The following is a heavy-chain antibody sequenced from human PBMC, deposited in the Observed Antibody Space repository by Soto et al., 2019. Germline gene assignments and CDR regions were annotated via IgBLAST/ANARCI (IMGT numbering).Heavy chain of an antibody. CDR1: GGSISSYF. CDR2: VYYTGTT. CDR3: AKDLAAVPKGFDY. J-gene: IGHJ4*03. Sequence: SETLSLTCTVSGGSISSYFYIWVRQPPGKGLEWIGSVYYTGTTDYSSSLKSRVTISVDTSKTQFSLNLRSVTAADTAVYYCAKDLAAVPKGFDYWGQGXLVTVSS. V-gene: IGHV4-59*01. D-gene: IGHD6-13*01.